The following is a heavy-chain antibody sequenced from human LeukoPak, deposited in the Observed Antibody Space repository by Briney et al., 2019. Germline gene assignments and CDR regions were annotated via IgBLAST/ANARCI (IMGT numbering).Heavy chain of an antibody. Sequence: ASVKVSCTASGYTFTSYGISRVRQAPGQGLEWMGWISAYNGNTNYAQKLQGRVTMTTDTSASTAYMELRSLRSDDTAVYYCARGSYYDWFDYWGQGTLVTVSS. CDR2: ISAYNGNT. D-gene: IGHD1-26*01. CDR3: ARGSYYDWFDY. V-gene: IGHV1-18*01. J-gene: IGHJ4*02. CDR1: GYTFTSYG.